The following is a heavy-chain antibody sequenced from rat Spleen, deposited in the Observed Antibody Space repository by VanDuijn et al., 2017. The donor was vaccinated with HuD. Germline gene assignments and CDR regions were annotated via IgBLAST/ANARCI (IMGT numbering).Heavy chain of an antibody. D-gene: IGHD1-11*01. Sequence: QVQLKESGPGLVQPSQTLSLTCTVSGFSLTSYDVHWVRQPPGKGLEWMGGIWGDGSTDYNSALKSRLSISRDTSKSQVFLKMNSLQTEDTAIYFCTRSRYVGFPFYFDYWGQGVMVTVSS. CDR2: IWGDGST. CDR3: TRSRYVGFPFYFDY. J-gene: IGHJ2*01. V-gene: IGHV2-1*01. CDR1: GFSLTSYD.